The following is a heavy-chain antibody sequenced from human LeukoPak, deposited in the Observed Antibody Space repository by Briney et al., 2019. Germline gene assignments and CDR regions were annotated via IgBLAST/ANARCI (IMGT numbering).Heavy chain of an antibody. CDR1: GGTFSSYA. Sequence: ASVKVSCKASGGTFSSYAISWVRQAPGQGLEWMGGIIPIFGTANYAQKFQGRVTITADESTSTAYMELSSLRSGDTAVYYCASRNEYSSSSTDYFDYWGQGTLVTVSS. D-gene: IGHD6-6*01. CDR2: IIPIFGTA. J-gene: IGHJ4*02. CDR3: ASRNEYSSSSTDYFDY. V-gene: IGHV1-69*13.